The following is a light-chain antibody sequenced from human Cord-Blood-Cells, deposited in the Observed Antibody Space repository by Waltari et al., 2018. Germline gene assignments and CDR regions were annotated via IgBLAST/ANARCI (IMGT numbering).Light chain of an antibody. J-gene: IGKJ5*01. Sequence: DIQMTQSPSSLSASVGDKVTITCRASQSIIRYLNWYQQKPGKDPKRLLYAASKLQSGVPTRFSGSGSGTDITRTISSLRPEDFATYYCQQSYSTPITFGQGTRLEIK. CDR1: QSIIRY. CDR2: AAS. V-gene: IGKV1-39*01. CDR3: QQSYSTPIT.